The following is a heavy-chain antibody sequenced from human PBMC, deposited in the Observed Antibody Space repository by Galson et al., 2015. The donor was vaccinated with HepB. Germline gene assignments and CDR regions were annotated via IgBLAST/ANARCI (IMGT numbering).Heavy chain of an antibody. CDR1: GYSFTSYW. V-gene: IGHV5-10-1*01. D-gene: IGHD5-18*01. CDR2: IDPSDSYT. Sequence: QSGAEVKKPGESLRISCKGSGYSFTSYWISWVRQMPGKGLEWMGRIDPSDSYTNYSPSFQGHVTISADKSISTAYLQWSSLKASDTAMYFCARLCGTAMITDWDFDLWGRGTLVTVSS. J-gene: IGHJ2*01. CDR3: ARLCGTAMITDWDFDL.